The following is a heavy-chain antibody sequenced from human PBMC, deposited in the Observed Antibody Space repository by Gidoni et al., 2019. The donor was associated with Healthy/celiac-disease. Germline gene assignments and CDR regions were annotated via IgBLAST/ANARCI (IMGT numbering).Heavy chain of an antibody. CDR3: ASHGCYYDSSGHDAFDI. D-gene: IGHD3-22*01. J-gene: IGHJ3*02. CDR2: IYHSGST. Sequence: QVQLQESGPGLVKPSGTLSLTCAVSGGSISSSNWWSWVRQPPGKGLEWIGEIYHSGSTNYNPSLKSRVTISVDKSKNQFSLKLSSVTAADTAVYYGASHGCYYDSSGHDAFDIWGQGTMVTVSS. V-gene: IGHV4-4*02. CDR1: GGSISSSNW.